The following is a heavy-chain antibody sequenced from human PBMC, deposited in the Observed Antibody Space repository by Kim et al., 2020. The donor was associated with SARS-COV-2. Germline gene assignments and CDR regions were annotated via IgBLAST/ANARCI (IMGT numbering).Heavy chain of an antibody. CDR3: ARRSSWYDLSYYYYMDV. J-gene: IGHJ6*03. CDR1: GYSFTSYW. V-gene: IGHV5-51*01. Sequence: GESLKISCKGSGYSFTSYWIGWVRQMPGKGLEWMGTIYPGDSDTRYSPSFQGQVAISADKSISTAYLQWSSLKASDTAMYYCARRSSWYDLSYYYYMDVWGKGTTVTVSS. D-gene: IGHD6-13*01. CDR2: IYPGDSDT.